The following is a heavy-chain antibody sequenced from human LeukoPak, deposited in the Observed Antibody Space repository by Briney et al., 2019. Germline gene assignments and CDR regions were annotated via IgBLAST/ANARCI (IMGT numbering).Heavy chain of an antibody. CDR2: IYHSGST. CDR3: ARRTTYFGWRPSESPSCFDY. V-gene: IGHV4-38-2*02. D-gene: IGHD3-9*01. Sequence: SETLSLTCSVSGYSISSGYYWCWIRQPPGKGLERIAIIYHSGSTYYNPSLNSRVTMSVDTSKNQFSLKLSSVTAADTAVYYCARRTTYFGWRPSESPSCFDYWGQGTLVTVSS. J-gene: IGHJ4*02. CDR1: GYSISSGYY.